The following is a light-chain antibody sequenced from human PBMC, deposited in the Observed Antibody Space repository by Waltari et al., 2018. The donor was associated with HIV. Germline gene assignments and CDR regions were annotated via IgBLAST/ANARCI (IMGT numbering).Light chain of an antibody. CDR3: AAWDDSLTGNVI. Sequence: QSVLTQPPSTSGTPGQRVTISCSGSTSNIGSNAVNWYRQLPGTAPKLVIYSNNHGMPGFPDRVTGSKSGTSASLAISGLQSEDEAVYYCAAWDDSLTGNVIFGGGTKLTVL. CDR2: SNN. CDR1: TSNIGSNA. J-gene: IGLJ2*01. V-gene: IGLV1-44*01.